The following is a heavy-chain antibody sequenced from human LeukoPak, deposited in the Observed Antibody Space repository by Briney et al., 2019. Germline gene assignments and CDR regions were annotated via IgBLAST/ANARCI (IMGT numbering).Heavy chain of an antibody. D-gene: IGHD6-19*01. CDR2: IKEDGSKI. CDR1: GFTFTTNW. CDR3: ARESTVAGTIFDF. Sequence: GGCVRLSCAASGFTFTTNWMSWARQTPGKGLEWVANIKEDGSKIYYVDSVRGRFTISRDDAKNSLYLQMDSLRAEDTAVYYCARESTVAGTIFDFWGQGTQVTVSS. V-gene: IGHV3-7*04. J-gene: IGHJ4*02.